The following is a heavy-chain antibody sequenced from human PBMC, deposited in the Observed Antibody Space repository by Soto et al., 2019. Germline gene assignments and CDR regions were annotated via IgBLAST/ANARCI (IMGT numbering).Heavy chain of an antibody. J-gene: IGHJ5*02. Sequence: SETLSLTCTVSGGSISSSSYYWGWIRQPPGKGLEWIGSIYYSGSTYYNPSLKSRVTISVDTSKYQFSLKLGSVTAADTAVYSCARLSIAARLGSDPWGQGTLVTVSS. CDR2: IYYSGST. CDR1: GGSISSSSYY. CDR3: ARLSIAARLGSDP. V-gene: IGHV4-39*01. D-gene: IGHD6-6*01.